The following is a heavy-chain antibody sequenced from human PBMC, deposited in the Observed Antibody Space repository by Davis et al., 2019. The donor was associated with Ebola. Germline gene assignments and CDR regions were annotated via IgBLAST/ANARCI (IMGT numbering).Heavy chain of an antibody. D-gene: IGHD2-2*02. Sequence: GESLKISCAASGFTFSSYAMHWVRQAPGKGLEWVAVISSDGSNKYYADSVKGRFTISRDNSKNTLYLQMNSLRAEDTAVYYCAKDRGQTIHYFDYWGQGTLVTVSS. V-gene: IGHV3-30-3*01. J-gene: IGHJ4*02. CDR3: AKDRGQTIHYFDY. CDR1: GFTFSSYA. CDR2: ISSDGSNK.